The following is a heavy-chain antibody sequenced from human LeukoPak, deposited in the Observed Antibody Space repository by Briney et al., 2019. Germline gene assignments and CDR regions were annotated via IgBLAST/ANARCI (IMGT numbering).Heavy chain of an antibody. D-gene: IGHD2-21*02. CDR2: INTNTGNP. Sequence: GASVKVSCKASGYTFTSYAMNWVRQAPGQGLEWMGWINTNTGNPTYAQGFTGRFVFSLDTSVSAAYLQISSLKAEDTAVYYCARDQSAYCGGDCYRPFDYWGQGTLVTVSS. CDR1: GYTFTSYA. CDR3: ARDQSAYCGGDCYRPFDY. J-gene: IGHJ4*02. V-gene: IGHV7-4-1*02.